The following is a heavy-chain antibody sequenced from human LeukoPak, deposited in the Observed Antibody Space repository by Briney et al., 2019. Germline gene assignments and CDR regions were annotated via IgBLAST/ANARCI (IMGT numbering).Heavy chain of an antibody. D-gene: IGHD4-23*01. CDR3: ARDAPLGRWNYYYYYYGMDV. CDR2: INHSGST. V-gene: IGHV4-34*01. J-gene: IGHJ6*02. CDR1: GGSFSGYY. Sequence: SETLSLTCAVYGGSFSGYYWSWIRQPPGKGLEWIGEINHSGSTNYNPSLKSRVTISVDTSKNQFSLKLSSVTAADTAVYYCARDAPLGRWNYYYYYYGMDVWGQGTTVTVSS.